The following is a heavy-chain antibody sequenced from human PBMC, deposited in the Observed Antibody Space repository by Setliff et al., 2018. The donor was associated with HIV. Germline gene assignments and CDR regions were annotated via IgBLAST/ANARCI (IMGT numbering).Heavy chain of an antibody. CDR2: IKTSGRT. CDR3: ARLAEDYYDSGTWEVDY. CDR1: GRSIDDSY. Sequence: NPSETLSLTCSVSGRSIDDSYWSWIRQSPGKGLEWIGFIKTSGRTNYKPSLKSRVTISLDTSKNQFSLRLNSVTATDTAVYYCARLAEDYYDSGTWEVDYWAHGTLVTVSS. D-gene: IGHD3-10*01. V-gene: IGHV4-4*09. J-gene: IGHJ4*01.